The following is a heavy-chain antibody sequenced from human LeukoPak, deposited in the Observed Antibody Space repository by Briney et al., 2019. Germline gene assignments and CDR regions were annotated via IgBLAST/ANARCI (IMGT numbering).Heavy chain of an antibody. CDR3: ARGVNYGMDV. D-gene: IGHD3-22*01. CDR2: ISESGSAT. J-gene: IGHJ6*02. V-gene: IGHV3-23*01. CDR1: GFTFSSYA. Sequence: GGSLRLSCAASGFTFSSYAMSWVRQAPGKGLEWVSSISESGSATYHADSVKGRLTISRDNSKNMVYLQMNSLRAEDTAVYYCARGVNYGMDVWGQGTTVTVSS.